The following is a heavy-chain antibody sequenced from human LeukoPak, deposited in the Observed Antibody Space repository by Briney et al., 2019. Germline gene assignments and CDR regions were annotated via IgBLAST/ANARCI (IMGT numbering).Heavy chain of an antibody. CDR1: GGSFSGYY. J-gene: IGHJ4*02. CDR3: ARARGMAAPPRPHLPFDY. D-gene: IGHD6-6*01. V-gene: IGHV4-34*01. CDR2: INHSGST. Sequence: SETLSLTCAVYGGSFSGYYWSWIRQPPGKGLEWIGEINHSGSTNYNPSLKSRVTISVDTSKNQFSLKLSSVTAANTAVYYCARARGMAAPPRPHLPFDYWGQGTLVTVSS.